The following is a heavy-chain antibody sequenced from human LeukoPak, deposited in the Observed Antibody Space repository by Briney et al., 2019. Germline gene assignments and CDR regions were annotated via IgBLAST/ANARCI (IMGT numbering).Heavy chain of an antibody. D-gene: IGHD1-26*01. Sequence: GGSLRLSCAASGFTFSGSAMSWVRQAPGEGLEWVSLISYSGANSYYTESVRGRFTISRDNSKDTLFLQMNSLRAEDTAVYYCAKDFRSGGGSYCYFDYWGQGTLVTVSS. CDR2: ISYSGANS. CDR1: GFTFSGSA. CDR3: AKDFRSGGGSYCYFDY. V-gene: IGHV3-23*01. J-gene: IGHJ4*02.